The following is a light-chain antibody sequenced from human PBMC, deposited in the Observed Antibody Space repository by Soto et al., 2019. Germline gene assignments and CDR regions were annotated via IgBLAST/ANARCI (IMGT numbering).Light chain of an antibody. CDR1: QSVSSY. CDR3: QQRSNWPIT. Sequence: EIVLTQSPATLALSTGERARLSCRASQSVSSYLAWYQQKPGQAPRLLIYDSSNRATGIPARFSGSGSGTDFTLTISSLEPEDFAVYYCQQRSNWPITFGQGTRLEIK. CDR2: DSS. V-gene: IGKV3-11*01. J-gene: IGKJ5*01.